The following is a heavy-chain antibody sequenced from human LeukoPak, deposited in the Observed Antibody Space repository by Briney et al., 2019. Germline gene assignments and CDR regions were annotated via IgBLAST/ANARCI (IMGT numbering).Heavy chain of an antibody. D-gene: IGHD5-18*01. J-gene: IGHJ4*02. CDR3: AKSRGYSYVSHFDY. CDR2: ISWNSGTI. Sequence: GGSLRLSCAASGFTFSDYYMSWIRQAPGKGLEWVSGISWNSGTIGYADSVKGRFTISRDSAKNSLYLQMNSLRPEDTALYYCAKSRGYSYVSHFDYWGQGTLVTVSS. CDR1: GFTFSDYY. V-gene: IGHV3-9*01.